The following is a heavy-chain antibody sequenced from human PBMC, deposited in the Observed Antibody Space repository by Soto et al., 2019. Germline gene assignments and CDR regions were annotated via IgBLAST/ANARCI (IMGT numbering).Heavy chain of an antibody. J-gene: IGHJ4*02. V-gene: IGHV1-46*01. Sequence: ASVKVSCKASGYTFTSYYMHWVRQAPGQGLEWMGIINPSGGSTSYAQKFQGRVTMTRDTSTSTVYMELNSLRAGDTAVYYCAKDPQQWLTIFDYWGQGALVTVPQ. CDR2: INPSGGST. CDR1: GYTFTSYY. CDR3: AKDPQQWLTIFDY. D-gene: IGHD6-19*01.